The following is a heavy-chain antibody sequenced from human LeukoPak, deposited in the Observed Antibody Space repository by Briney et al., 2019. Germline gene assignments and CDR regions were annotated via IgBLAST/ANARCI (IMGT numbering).Heavy chain of an antibody. CDR1: GGSISSISGYF. CDR2: ILYSGST. CDR3: ARVGYCSSTSCYGDSIWFDP. Sequence: PSETLSLTCTVSGGSISSISGYFWNWIRQPPGKGLEWIGYILYSGSTNYNPSLKSRVTISVDTSKNQFSLKLSSVTAADTAVYYCARVGYCSSTSCYGDSIWFDPWGQGTLVTVSS. D-gene: IGHD2-2*01. J-gene: IGHJ5*02. V-gene: IGHV4-61*08.